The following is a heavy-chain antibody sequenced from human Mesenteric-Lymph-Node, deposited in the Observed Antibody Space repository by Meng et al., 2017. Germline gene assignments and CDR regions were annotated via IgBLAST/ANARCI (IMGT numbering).Heavy chain of an antibody. D-gene: IGHD3-10*01. V-gene: IGHV3-66*02. Sequence: GGSLRLSCAASGFTLSNYWMHWVRQGPGKGLVWVSVIYSGGSTYYADSVKGRFTISRDNSKNTLYLQMNSLRAEDAAVYYCARDLDCGSGSLFDYWGQGTLVTVSS. CDR1: GFTLSNYW. J-gene: IGHJ4*02. CDR2: IYSGGST. CDR3: ARDLDCGSGSLFDY.